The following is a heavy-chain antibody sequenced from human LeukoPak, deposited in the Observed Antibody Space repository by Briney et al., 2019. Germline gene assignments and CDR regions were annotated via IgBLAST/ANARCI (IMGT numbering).Heavy chain of an antibody. V-gene: IGHV4-38-2*02. CDR1: GYSISSGYY. D-gene: IGHD2-8*01. CDR3: ARAQDIVLMVYAGYYMDV. Sequence: PSETLSLTCTVSGYSISSGYYWGWIRQPPGKGLEWIGSIYHSGSTYYNPSLKSRVTISVDTSKNQLSLKLSSVTAADTAVYYCARAQDIVLMVYAGYYMDVWGKGTTVTVSS. CDR2: IYHSGST. J-gene: IGHJ6*03.